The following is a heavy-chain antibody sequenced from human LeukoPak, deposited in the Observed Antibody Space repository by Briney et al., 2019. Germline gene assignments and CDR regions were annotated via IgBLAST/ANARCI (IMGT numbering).Heavy chain of an antibody. Sequence: GGSLRLSCAASGFTFKDYWMHWVRQAPGKGLVWVARIISDGSSASYADSVKGRFTISKDNAKNTVYLQMNSLRAEDTAVYYCVSFYETYWGRGTLVTVSS. CDR2: IISDGSSA. CDR3: VSFYETY. D-gene: IGHD2/OR15-2a*01. V-gene: IGHV3-74*01. CDR1: GFTFKDYW. J-gene: IGHJ4*02.